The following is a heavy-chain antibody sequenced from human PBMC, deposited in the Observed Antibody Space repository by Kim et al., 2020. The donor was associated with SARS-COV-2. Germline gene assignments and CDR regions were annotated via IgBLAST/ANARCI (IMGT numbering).Heavy chain of an antibody. V-gene: IGHV6-1*01. CDR3: TRGTPSTEFAQ. J-gene: IGHJ4*02. D-gene: IGHD1-26*01. Sequence: NNDYAVSVKSRITTDPDTSKNQFSLQLNSVTPEDTAIYYCTRGTPSTEFAQWGQGTLVTVSS. CDR2: NN.